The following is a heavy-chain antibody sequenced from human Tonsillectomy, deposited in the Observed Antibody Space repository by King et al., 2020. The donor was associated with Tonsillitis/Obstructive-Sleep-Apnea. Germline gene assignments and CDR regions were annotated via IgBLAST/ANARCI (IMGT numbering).Heavy chain of an antibody. CDR1: GFTFSSYG. CDR2: IWYDGSNK. Sequence: VQLVESGGGVVQPGRSLRLSCAASGFTFSSYGMHWVRQAPGKGLEWVAVIWYDGSNKYYADSVKGRFTISRDNSKNTLYLQMNSLRAEDTAVYYCARDSRGYCSGGSCYLLEYWGQGTLVTVSS. D-gene: IGHD2-15*01. V-gene: IGHV3-33*01. J-gene: IGHJ4*02. CDR3: ARDSRGYCSGGSCYLLEY.